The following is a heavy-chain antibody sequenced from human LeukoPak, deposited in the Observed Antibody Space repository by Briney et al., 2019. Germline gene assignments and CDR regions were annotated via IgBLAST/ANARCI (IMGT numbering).Heavy chain of an antibody. CDR1: GDSVRSSSYF. D-gene: IGHD6-13*01. V-gene: IGHV4-61*01. J-gene: IGHJ5*02. Sequence: SETLSLTCTVSGDSVRSSSYFWAWIRQPPGKGLEWIANIYYSGSTNYNPSLKSRVTISVDTSKNQFSLKLSSVTAADTAVYYCARAVGGADSSSWTNWFDPWGQGTLVTVSS. CDR2: IYYSGST. CDR3: ARAVGGADSSSWTNWFDP.